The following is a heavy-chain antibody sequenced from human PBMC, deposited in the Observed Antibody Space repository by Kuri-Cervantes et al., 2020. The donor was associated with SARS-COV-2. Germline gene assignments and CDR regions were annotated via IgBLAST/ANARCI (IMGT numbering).Heavy chain of an antibody. J-gene: IGHJ4*02. V-gene: IGHV3-64D*06. CDR1: GFTFSSYA. CDR3: VKEGSYDFWSGYLPYYFDY. D-gene: IGHD3-3*01. Sequence: GESLKISCSASGFTFSSYAMHGVRQAPGKGLEYVSAISSNGGSTYYADSVKGRFTISRDNSKNTLYLQMSSLRAEDAAVYYCVKEGSYDFWSGYLPYYFDYWGQGTLVTVSS. CDR2: ISSNGGST.